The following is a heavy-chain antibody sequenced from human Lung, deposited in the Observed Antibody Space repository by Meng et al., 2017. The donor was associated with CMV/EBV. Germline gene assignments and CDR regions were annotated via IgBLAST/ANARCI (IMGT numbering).Heavy chain of an antibody. CDR1: GGSIRSSTYY. V-gene: IGHV4-39*07. Sequence: SETLSLXCTVSGGSIRSSTYYWGWIRQPPGKGLEWIGSIYYSGSTHYNPTLESRVTMSVDASKNQFSLKLSSATAADTAVYYCARDVEYYGSGSDFWGQGTLVTVSS. CDR3: ARDVEYYGSGSDF. J-gene: IGHJ4*02. D-gene: IGHD3-10*01. CDR2: IYYSGST.